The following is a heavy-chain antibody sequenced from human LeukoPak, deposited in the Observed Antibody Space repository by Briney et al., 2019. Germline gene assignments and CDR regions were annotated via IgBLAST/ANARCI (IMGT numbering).Heavy chain of an antibody. CDR1: GGSTNNESYY. Sequence: PSQTLSLTCTASGGSTNNESYYWSWLRQPAGKGLEWIGRIHPTGNTMCNPSLESRVAISIDTSKNQFSLKLSSVTAADTAVYYCASHYSRSGIDAFDIWGQGTVVTVSS. V-gene: IGHV4-61*02. CDR3: ASHYSRSGIDAFDI. D-gene: IGHD6-6*01. J-gene: IGHJ3*02. CDR2: IHPTGNT.